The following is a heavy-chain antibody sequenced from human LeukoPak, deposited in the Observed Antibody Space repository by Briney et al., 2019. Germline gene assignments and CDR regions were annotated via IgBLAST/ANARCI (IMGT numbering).Heavy chain of an antibody. J-gene: IGHJ6*03. Sequence: ASVKVSCKASGGTFSSYAISWVRQAAGQGLEWMGGIIPIFGSANYAQKFQGRVTITTDESTSTAYMELSSLRSEDTAVYYCARSKWSGYYPRYFYYMDVSGKGTTVTVSS. D-gene: IGHD3-3*01. CDR1: GGTFSSYA. CDR2: IIPIFGSA. CDR3: ARSKWSGYYPRYFYYMDV. V-gene: IGHV1-69*05.